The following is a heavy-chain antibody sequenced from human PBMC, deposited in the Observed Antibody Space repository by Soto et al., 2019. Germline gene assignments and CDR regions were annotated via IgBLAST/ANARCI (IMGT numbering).Heavy chain of an antibody. Sequence: QVQLVESGGGVVQPGRSLRLSCVASGLTLSNYGMHWVRQAPGKGLEWVATIWFDGSKKYYADVVKGRFTISRDDXMNTLFLQMNSLRAEDTAVYYCARDPSLRTGYFDYWGQGTLVTVFS. CDR3: ARDPSLRTGYFDY. CDR2: IWFDGSKK. V-gene: IGHV3-33*01. CDR1: GLTLSNYG. D-gene: IGHD3-9*01. J-gene: IGHJ4*02.